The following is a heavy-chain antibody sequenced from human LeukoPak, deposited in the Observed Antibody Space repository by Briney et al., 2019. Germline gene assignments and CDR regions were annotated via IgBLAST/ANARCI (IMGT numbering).Heavy chain of an antibody. V-gene: IGHV1-18*01. CDR2: ISAYNGNT. Sequence: GASVKVSCKASGYTFTSYGISWVRQAPGQGLEWMGWISAYNGNTNYAQKLQGRVTMITDTSTSTAYMELRSLRSDDTAVYYCARDWDCSSTSCYTEEGWFDPWGQGTLVTVSS. CDR1: GYTFTSYG. CDR3: ARDWDCSSTSCYTEEGWFDP. J-gene: IGHJ5*02. D-gene: IGHD2-2*02.